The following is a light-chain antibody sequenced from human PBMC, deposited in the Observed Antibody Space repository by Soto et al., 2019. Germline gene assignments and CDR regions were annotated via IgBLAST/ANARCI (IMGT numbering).Light chain of an antibody. CDR3: QQSYSTSWT. V-gene: IGKV1-39*01. Sequence: DIQMTQSPSSLSASVGDRVTITCRASQSISSYLNWYQQKPGKAPKLLIYAASSLQSGVPSRLSGSGSGTDFTLTISSPQPEDFATYYCQQSYSTSWTFGQGTKVDIK. CDR1: QSISSY. J-gene: IGKJ1*01. CDR2: AAS.